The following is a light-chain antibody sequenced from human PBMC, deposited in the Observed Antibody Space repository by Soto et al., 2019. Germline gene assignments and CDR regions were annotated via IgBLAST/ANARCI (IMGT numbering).Light chain of an antibody. CDR3: QQYNNWPRT. CDR2: GAS. V-gene: IGKV3-15*01. CDR1: QNVNSN. Sequence: EIVMTQSPATLAVSPGERATLSCRASQNVNSNLAWYQQKPGQAPRLLINGASTRVTGIPARFSGSESGTEFTLTISSLQSEDFAVYYCQQYNNWPRTFGQGTKVEIK. J-gene: IGKJ1*01.